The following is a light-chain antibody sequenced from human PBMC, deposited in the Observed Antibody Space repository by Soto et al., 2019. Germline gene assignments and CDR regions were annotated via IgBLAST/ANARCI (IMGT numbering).Light chain of an antibody. CDR2: DVS. V-gene: IGLV2-14*01. Sequence: QSALTQPASVSGSPGQSIAISCTGTSSDIGAYNYVSWYQQHPGKAPKLMIYDVSNRPSGVSNRFSGSKSGNTASLTISGLQAEDEAVYYCSSHTSSGTYVFGSGTKLTVL. CDR3: SSHTSSGTYV. J-gene: IGLJ1*01. CDR1: SSDIGAYNY.